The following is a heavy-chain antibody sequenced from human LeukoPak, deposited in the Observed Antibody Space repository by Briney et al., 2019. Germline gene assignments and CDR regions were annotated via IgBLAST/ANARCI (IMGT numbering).Heavy chain of an antibody. J-gene: IGHJ4*02. Sequence: GGSLRPSCAASGFTFSSYSMNWVRQAPGKGLEWVSYISGSSSTIYYADSVKGRFTISRDNAKNSLYLQMNSLRAEDTALYYCARDAYCGGDCYSFDYWGQGTLVTVSS. CDR3: ARDAYCGGDCYSFDY. CDR2: ISGSSSTI. CDR1: GFTFSSYS. D-gene: IGHD2-21*02. V-gene: IGHV3-48*04.